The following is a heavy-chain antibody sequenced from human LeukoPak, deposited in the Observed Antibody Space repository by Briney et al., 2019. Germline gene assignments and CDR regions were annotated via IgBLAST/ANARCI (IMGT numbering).Heavy chain of an antibody. CDR2: ISTSGSYT. V-gene: IGHV3-11*06. CDR3: ARLKYGSPQH. CDR1: GFTFSDYY. Sequence: GGSLRLSCAASGFTFSDYYMSWFRQAPGKGLEWVSYISTSGSYTIHTDSVKGRFTISRDDAKNSLYLQMNSLRVEDTAVYYCARLKYGSPQHWGQGTLVTVS. J-gene: IGHJ1*01. D-gene: IGHD1-26*01.